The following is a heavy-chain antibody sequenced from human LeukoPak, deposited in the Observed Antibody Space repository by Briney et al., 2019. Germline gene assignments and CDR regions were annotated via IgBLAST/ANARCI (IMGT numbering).Heavy chain of an antibody. CDR1: GGSISSYY. Sequence: PSETLSLTCTVSGGSISSYYWSWIRQPPGKGLEWIGYIYYSGSTNYNPSLKSRVTISVDTSKNQFSLKLSSVTAADTAVYYCARDYYYYGMDVWGQGTTVTVSS. CDR3: ARDYYYYGMDV. J-gene: IGHJ6*02. CDR2: IYYSGST. V-gene: IGHV4-59*01.